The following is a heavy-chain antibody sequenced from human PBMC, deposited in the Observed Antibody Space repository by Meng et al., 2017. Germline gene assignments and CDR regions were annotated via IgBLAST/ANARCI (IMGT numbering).Heavy chain of an antibody. CDR3: ARDRSMGGASDDY. V-gene: IGHV3-30*01. J-gene: IGHJ4*02. CDR2: ISYDGSNK. D-gene: IGHD3-16*01. CDR1: GFTFSSYA. Sequence: QVQLGESGGGWVKPGGARRLSLAASGFTFSSYAMTWVRQAPGKGLEWVAVISYDGSNKYYADSVKGRFTISRDNSKNTLYLQMNSLRAEDTAVYYCARDRSMGGASDDYWGQGTLVTVSS.